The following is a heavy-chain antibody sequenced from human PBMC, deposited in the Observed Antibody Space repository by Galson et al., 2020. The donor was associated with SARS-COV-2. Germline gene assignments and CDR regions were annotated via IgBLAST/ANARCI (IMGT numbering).Heavy chain of an antibody. V-gene: IGHV5-10-1*01. Sequence: HGESLKISCKASGYDLRNNFISRVRQMPGKGLEWMGRIDPSDSYTDYSPSFKGHVTISADKSLSVVYLEWTSLNTSDTAMYYCARESSSWSGYWGQGTLVTVSS. CDR1: GYDLRNNF. CDR2: IDPSDSYT. D-gene: IGHD2-2*01. CDR3: ARESSSWSGY. J-gene: IGHJ4*02.